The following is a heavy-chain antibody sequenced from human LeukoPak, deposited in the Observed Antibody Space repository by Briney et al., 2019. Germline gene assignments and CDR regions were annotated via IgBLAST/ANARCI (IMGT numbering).Heavy chain of an antibody. J-gene: IGHJ4*02. D-gene: IGHD3-22*01. V-gene: IGHV1-46*01. CDR2: VNPSDDST. Sequence: ASVKVSCKASGYTFTGFYMHWVRPAPGQGLAWMGIVNPSDDSTRYAQKFQGRVTMTKDTSTNTVYMHLSSLSSDDTAVYYCARAYYESSAYRHAVYFDYWGQGTLVTVSS. CDR1: GYTFTGFY. CDR3: ARAYYESSAYRHAVYFDY.